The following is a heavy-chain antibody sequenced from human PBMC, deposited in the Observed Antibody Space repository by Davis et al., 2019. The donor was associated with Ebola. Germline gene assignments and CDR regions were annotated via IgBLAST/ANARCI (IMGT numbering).Heavy chain of an antibody. D-gene: IGHD3-16*01. CDR1: GFTFSKYG. Sequence: GESLKIPCAASGFTFSKYGMNWVRQAPGKGLERNAFISHVGRNMPYAGSVWGRFSISRDNSKNTVYLQMNSLRVEDTAIYFCFKDGRDLYDYGWGGWRDGGLFWGQGTLVTVSS. CDR2: ISHVGRNM. V-gene: IGHV3-33*05. CDR3: FKDGRDLYDYGWGGWRDGGLF. J-gene: IGHJ4*02.